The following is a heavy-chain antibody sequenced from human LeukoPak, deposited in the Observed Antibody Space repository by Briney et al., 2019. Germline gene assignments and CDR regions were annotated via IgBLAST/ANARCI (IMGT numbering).Heavy chain of an antibody. CDR2: ISSGAGTT. Sequence: GGSLRLSCVASVFTFSNYEMNWVRQAPGKGLEWVSYISSGAGTTHYADSVKGRFTISRDNAKNSLYLQMNNLRAEDTAVYYCAREEAVVIPFDYWGQGTLVTVSS. D-gene: IGHD3-22*01. V-gene: IGHV3-48*03. CDR3: AREEAVVIPFDY. J-gene: IGHJ4*02. CDR1: VFTFSNYE.